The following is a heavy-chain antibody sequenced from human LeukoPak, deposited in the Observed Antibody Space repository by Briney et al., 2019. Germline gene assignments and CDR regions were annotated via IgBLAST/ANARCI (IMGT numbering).Heavy chain of an antibody. CDR3: ARAEATGRVDY. D-gene: IGHD6-13*01. Sequence: TGGSLRLSCAASGFTFNNFWTSWVRQAPGKGLEWVANINQDGSAEYYVDSVKGRFTISRDNAKNSLYLQMNSLRAEDTAVYYCARAEATGRVDYWGQGTLVTVSS. CDR2: INQDGSAE. J-gene: IGHJ4*02. V-gene: IGHV3-7*01. CDR1: GFTFNNFW.